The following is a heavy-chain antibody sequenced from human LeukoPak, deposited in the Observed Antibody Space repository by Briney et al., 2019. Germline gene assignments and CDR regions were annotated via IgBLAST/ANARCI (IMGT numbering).Heavy chain of an antibody. D-gene: IGHD1-1*01. CDR2: ISWNSGSI. Sequence: GRSLRLSCAASGFAFDGYAMHWVRQAPGTGLEWVSTISWNSGSIGYADSVKGRFTISRDNAKNSLYLQMNSLRPEDTALYYCAKNELGPFDIWGQGTMVTVSS. CDR1: GFAFDGYA. V-gene: IGHV3-9*01. J-gene: IGHJ3*02. CDR3: AKNELGPFDI.